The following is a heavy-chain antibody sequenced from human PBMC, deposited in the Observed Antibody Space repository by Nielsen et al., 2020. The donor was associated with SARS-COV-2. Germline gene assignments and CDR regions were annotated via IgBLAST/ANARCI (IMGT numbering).Heavy chain of an antibody. Sequence: ASVKVSCKASGYTFTSYAMNWVRQAPGQGLEWMGWINTNTGNPTYAQGFTGRFVFSLDTSVSTAYLQINSLKAEDTAVYYCARGFEAYGDYGDYYYGMDVWGQGTTVTVSS. J-gene: IGHJ6*02. CDR3: ARGFEAYGDYGDYYYGMDV. CDR2: INTNTGNP. D-gene: IGHD4-17*01. V-gene: IGHV7-4-1*02. CDR1: GYTFTSYA.